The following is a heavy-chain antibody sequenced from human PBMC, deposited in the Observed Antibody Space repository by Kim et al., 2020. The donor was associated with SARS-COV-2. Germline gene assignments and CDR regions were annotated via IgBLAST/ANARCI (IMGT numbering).Heavy chain of an antibody. J-gene: IGHJ6*02. Sequence: SETLSLTCTVSGGSISSYYWSWIRQPPGKGLEWIGYIYYSGSTNYNPSLKSRVTISVDTSKNQFSLKLSSVTAADTAVYYCARVRPVFGVVIGPPRDYYGMDVWGRGNTVTVSS. CDR1: GGSISSYY. V-gene: IGHV4-59*01. CDR2: IYYSGST. D-gene: IGHD3-3*01. CDR3: ARVRPVFGVVIGPPRDYYGMDV.